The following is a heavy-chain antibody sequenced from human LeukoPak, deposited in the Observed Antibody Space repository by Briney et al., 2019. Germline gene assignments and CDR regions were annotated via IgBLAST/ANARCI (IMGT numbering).Heavy chain of an antibody. D-gene: IGHD1-1*01. Sequence: GGSLRLSCAASGFTFSSYAVNWVRQAPGKGLEWVSSITGTGDRTYYADSVEGRFTISRDNPKKTLHLQMGSLRVEDTAVYYCAKGPTSSWNDNSDGFEGNSWYFDLWGRGTRVTVSS. CDR2: ITGTGDRT. CDR3: AKGPTSSWNDNSDGFEGNSWYFDL. CDR1: GFTFSSYA. V-gene: IGHV3-23*01. J-gene: IGHJ2*01.